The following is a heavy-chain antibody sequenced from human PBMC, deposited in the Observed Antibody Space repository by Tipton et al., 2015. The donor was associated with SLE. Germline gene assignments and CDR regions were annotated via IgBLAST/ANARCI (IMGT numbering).Heavy chain of an antibody. D-gene: IGHD6-6*01. CDR2: IDPSDSYT. CDR3: ARIGPWGIAARGYFDL. J-gene: IGHJ2*01. Sequence: GAEVKKPGESLRISCKGSGYSFTSYWISWVRQMPGKGLEWMGRIDPSDSYTNYSPSFQGHVTISADKSISTAYLQWSSLKASDTAMYYCARIGPWGIAARGYFDLWGRGTLVTVSS. CDR1: GYSFTSYW. V-gene: IGHV5-10-1*01.